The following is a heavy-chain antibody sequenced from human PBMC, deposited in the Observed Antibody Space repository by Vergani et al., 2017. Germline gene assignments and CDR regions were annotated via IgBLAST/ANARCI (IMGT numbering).Heavy chain of an antibody. V-gene: IGHV3-11*06. CDR3: ARAGGYAYDI. J-gene: IGHJ3*02. CDR2: IGGSGSHT. CDR1: GFTFSDYY. Sequence: QVQLVESGGGLVKPGESLSLSCAASGFTFSDYYMNWIRQAPGKGLEWVSYIGGSGSHTNYADSVKGRFSISRDNAKKSLYLQMNSLRAEDTAVYYCARAGGYAYDIWGQGTMVTVSS. D-gene: IGHD5-12*01.